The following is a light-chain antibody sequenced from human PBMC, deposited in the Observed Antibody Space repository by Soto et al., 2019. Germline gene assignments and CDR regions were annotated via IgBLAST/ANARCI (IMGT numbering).Light chain of an antibody. J-gene: IGKJ3*01. Sequence: DIQLTQSPSSLSASVGDRVTITCRVSQGIRTYLNWYRQKPGKVPKLLIYSASNLQSGVPSRFSGSGSGTYFTLTISSLQPEDVATYYRQRTYNALGCSPKLTFGPGTKVDIK. CDR3: QRTYNALGCSPKLT. CDR1: QGIRTY. V-gene: IGKV1-27*01. CDR2: SAS.